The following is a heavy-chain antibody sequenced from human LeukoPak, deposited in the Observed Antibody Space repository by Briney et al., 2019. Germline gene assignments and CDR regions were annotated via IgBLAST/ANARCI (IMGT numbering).Heavy chain of an antibody. CDR2: IYYSGST. CDR1: GGSISTYY. D-gene: IGHD1-26*01. Sequence: PSETLSLTCTVSGGSISTYYWNWIRQPPGKGLEWIGSIYYSGSTNYNPSLKSQVTISVDTSKNQFSLKLTSVTAADTAVYYCARGSGSYSAYYYYGMDVWGQGTTVTVSS. CDR3: ARGSGSYSAYYYYGMDV. J-gene: IGHJ6*02. V-gene: IGHV4-59*01.